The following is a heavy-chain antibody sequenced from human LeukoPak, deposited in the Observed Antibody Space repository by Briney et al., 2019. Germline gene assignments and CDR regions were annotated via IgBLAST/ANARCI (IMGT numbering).Heavy chain of an antibody. D-gene: IGHD6-13*01. CDR2: IYYSGST. CDR1: GGSISSYY. J-gene: IGHJ2*01. Sequence: SETLSLTCTVSGGSISSYYWSWIRQPPGKGLEWIGYIYYSGSTNYDRSLKSRVTISVDTSKNQFSLKLSSVTAADTAAYYCARVYYSSSYDYWYFDLWGRGTLVTVSS. V-gene: IGHV4-59*01. CDR3: ARVYYSSSYDYWYFDL.